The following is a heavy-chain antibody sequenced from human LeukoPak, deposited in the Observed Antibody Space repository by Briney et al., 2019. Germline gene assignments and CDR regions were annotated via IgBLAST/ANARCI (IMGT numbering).Heavy chain of an antibody. J-gene: IGHJ4*02. V-gene: IGHV1-18*01. Sequence: ASVKVSCKASGYTFTSYDINWVRQATGQGLEWMGWISAYNGNTNYAQKLHGRVTMTRDTSISTAYMELSRLRSDDTAVYYCARPVRATIPDYWGQGTLVTVSS. CDR1: GYTFTSYD. CDR3: ARPVRATIPDY. CDR2: ISAYNGNT. D-gene: IGHD5-12*01.